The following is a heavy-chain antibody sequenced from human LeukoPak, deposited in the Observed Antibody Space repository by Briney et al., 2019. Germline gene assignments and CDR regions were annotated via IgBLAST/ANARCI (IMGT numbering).Heavy chain of an antibody. CDR2: INHSGST. CDR3: ARGLDDSSGYYFDY. CDR1: GGSFSGYY. Sequence: SETLSLTCAVYGGSFSGYYWSWIRQPPGKGLEWIGEINHSGSTNYNPSLKSRVTISVDTSKNQFSLKLSSVIAADTAVYYCARGLDDSSGYYFDYWGQGTLVTVSS. J-gene: IGHJ4*02. D-gene: IGHD3-22*01. V-gene: IGHV4-34*01.